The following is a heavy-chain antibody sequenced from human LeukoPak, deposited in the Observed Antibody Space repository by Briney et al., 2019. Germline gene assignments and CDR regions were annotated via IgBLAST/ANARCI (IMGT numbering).Heavy chain of an antibody. Sequence: SETLSLTCDVSGGPISATNWWTWIRQPPGGGLEWIGAVHLNGRTHYSPSLESRVTMSADMSENHISLQLTSVTAADTAVYYCAREGGFYRPLDYSGPGTLVIVSS. V-gene: IGHV4-4*02. CDR3: AREGGFYRPLDY. D-gene: IGHD2/OR15-2a*01. CDR2: VHLNGRT. CDR1: GGPISATNW. J-gene: IGHJ4*02.